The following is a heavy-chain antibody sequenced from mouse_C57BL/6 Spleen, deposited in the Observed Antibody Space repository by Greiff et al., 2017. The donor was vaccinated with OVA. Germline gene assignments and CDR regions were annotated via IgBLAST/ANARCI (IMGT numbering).Heavy chain of an antibody. J-gene: IGHJ4*01. CDR2: INPNNGGT. Sequence: VQLQQSGPELVKPGASVKISCKASGYTFTDYYMNWVKQSHGKSLEWIGDINPNNGGTSYNQKFKGKATLTVDKSSSTAYMELRSLTSEDSAVYYCARTGLLRSFYAMDYWGQGTSVTVSS. D-gene: IGHD1-1*01. V-gene: IGHV1-26*01. CDR1: GYTFTDYY. CDR3: ARTGLLRSFYAMDY.